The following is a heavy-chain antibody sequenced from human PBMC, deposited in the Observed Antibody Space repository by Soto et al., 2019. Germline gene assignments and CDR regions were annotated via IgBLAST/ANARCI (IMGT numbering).Heavy chain of an antibody. D-gene: IGHD3-3*01. CDR3: ARLSIFGVVTAVDIDV. J-gene: IGHJ6*03. Sequence: GASVKVSCKASGGTFGTHTISWMRKAPEQGLEWVGRIIPILELVNYAPRFQGRVTISADTFTGTAYMELSSLRSDDTAVYYCARLSIFGVVTAVDIDVWGKGTTVTAP. CDR2: IIPILELV. V-gene: IGHV1-69*02. CDR1: GGTFGTHT.